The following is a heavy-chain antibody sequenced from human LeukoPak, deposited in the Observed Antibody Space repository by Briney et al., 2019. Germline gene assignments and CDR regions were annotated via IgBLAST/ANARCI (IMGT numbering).Heavy chain of an antibody. J-gene: IGHJ6*03. D-gene: IGHD2-2*01. Sequence: KPSETLSLTCTVSGVSINTDFWSRLRQPPGKGLEWIGYIHNSGRTNHNPSLRGRVTISLDTSENQFSLRLSSVTAADTAVYYCARQICTSSSCVNMDVWGKGTTVTVS. V-gene: IGHV4-59*08. CDR3: ARQICTSSSCVNMDV. CDR1: GVSINTDF. CDR2: IHNSGRT.